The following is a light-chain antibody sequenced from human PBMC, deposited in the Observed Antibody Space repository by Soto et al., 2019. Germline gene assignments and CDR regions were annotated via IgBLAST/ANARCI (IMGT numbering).Light chain of an antibody. V-gene: IGLV2-14*03. CDR1: RNDVSDYNF. CDR2: DVI. J-gene: IGLJ1*01. Sequence: QSALAQPASVSVSPGQSITISCTGTRNDVSDYNFVSWYQQHPGKAPKVMIYDVINRPSGVSNRFSGSKSGNTASLTISGLQAEDEADYYCSSYTGSSTYVFGTGTKVTVL. CDR3: SSYTGSSTYV.